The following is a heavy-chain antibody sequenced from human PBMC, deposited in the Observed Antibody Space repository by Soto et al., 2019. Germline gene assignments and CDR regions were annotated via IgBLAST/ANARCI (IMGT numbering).Heavy chain of an antibody. Sequence: QVQLQPWGAGLLKPSETLSLTCAVYGGSFSDYYWTWIRQPPGKGLEWIGEINHSGSTTYNPSLKSRVTISVDTSKNQFSLKLSSVTAADTAVYYCARGPNIRTFDYWGHGTPVTVSS. CDR3: ARGPNIRTFDY. CDR2: INHSGST. J-gene: IGHJ4*01. V-gene: IGHV4-34*01. CDR1: GGSFSDYY.